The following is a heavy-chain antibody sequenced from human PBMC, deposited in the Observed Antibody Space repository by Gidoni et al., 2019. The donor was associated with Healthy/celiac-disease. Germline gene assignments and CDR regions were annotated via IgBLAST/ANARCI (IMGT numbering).Heavy chain of an antibody. CDR3: AKPATRPRHDFDY. V-gene: IGHV3-9*01. Sequence: EVQLVESGGGLVQSGRSLRLSCAASGFTFDDYAMHWVRQAPGKGLEWVSGISWNSGSIGYADSVKGRFTISRDNAKNSLYLQMNSLRAEDTALYYCAKPATRPRHDFDYWGQGTLVTVSS. CDR1: GFTFDDYA. CDR2: ISWNSGSI. J-gene: IGHJ4*02.